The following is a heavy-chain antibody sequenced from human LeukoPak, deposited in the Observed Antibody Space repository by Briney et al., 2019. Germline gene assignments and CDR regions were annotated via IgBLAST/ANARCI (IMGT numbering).Heavy chain of an antibody. CDR1: GYTFTIYY. D-gene: IGHD2-21*02. CDR2: INPSGGST. CDR3: ARQAYCGGDCRTGFDY. Sequence: ASGKVSCKASGYTFTIYYMHWVRRAPGQGLEWMGIINPSGGSTSYTQKFQGRVTMTRDTSTSTVYMELSSLRSEDTAVYYCARQAYCGGDCRTGFDYWGQGTLVTVSS. J-gene: IGHJ4*02. V-gene: IGHV1-46*01.